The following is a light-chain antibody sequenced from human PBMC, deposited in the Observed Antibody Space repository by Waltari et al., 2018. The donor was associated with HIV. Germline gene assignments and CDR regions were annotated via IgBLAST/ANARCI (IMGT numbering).Light chain of an antibody. Sequence: HSVLTQAPPVSGAPGQRVTISCSGSSSNIGPGYDFHLYQQRPGTAPKLLIYGDTNRPSGVPDRFSGSKSGTSASLVITGLQPEDEADYYCQSFDSSLSSSVVFGGGTKLTVL. CDR1: SSNIGPGYD. CDR2: GDT. CDR3: QSFDSSLSSSVV. J-gene: IGLJ2*01. V-gene: IGLV1-40*01.